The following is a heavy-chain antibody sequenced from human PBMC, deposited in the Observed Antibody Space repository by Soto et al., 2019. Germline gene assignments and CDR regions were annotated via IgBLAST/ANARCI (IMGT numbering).Heavy chain of an antibody. D-gene: IGHD3-10*01. CDR3: ARDFYYGSGISGYYYGMDV. V-gene: IGHV1-46*01. CDR1: VYTFTSYY. CDR2: INPSGDST. J-gene: IGHJ6*02. Sequence: GASVKVSCKASVYTFTSYYIHWVRQAPGQGLEWMGIINPSGDSTSYAHRFQGRLTMTRDTSTSTVYMELSSLRSEDTAVYYCARDFYYGSGISGYYYGMDVWGQGTTVTVSS.